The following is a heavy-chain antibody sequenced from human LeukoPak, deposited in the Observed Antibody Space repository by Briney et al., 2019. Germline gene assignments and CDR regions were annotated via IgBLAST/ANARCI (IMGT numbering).Heavy chain of an antibody. Sequence: SETLSLTCAVYGGSFSGYYWSWIRQPPGKGLEWIGKINHSGSTNYNPSLKSRVTISVDTSKNQFSLKLSSVTAADTAVYYCAREVMRNYDFWSGYQVDSNYFDYWGQGTLVTVSS. CDR3: AREVMRNYDFWSGYQVDSNYFDY. J-gene: IGHJ4*02. CDR2: INHSGST. V-gene: IGHV4-34*01. D-gene: IGHD3-3*01. CDR1: GGSFSGYY.